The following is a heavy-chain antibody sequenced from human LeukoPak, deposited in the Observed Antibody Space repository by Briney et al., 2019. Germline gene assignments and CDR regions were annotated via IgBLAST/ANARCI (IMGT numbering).Heavy chain of an antibody. Sequence: PMASVKVSCKAYGYTFTSYDINWVRQATGQGLEWMGWMNPNSGNTGYAQKFQGRVTMTRNSSISTAYMELSSLRSEDTAVYYCAVVRGVTHYYYYYMDVWGKGTTVTVSS. V-gene: IGHV1-8*01. J-gene: IGHJ6*03. CDR2: MNPNSGNT. CDR1: GYTFTSYD. CDR3: AVVRGVTHYYYYYMDV. D-gene: IGHD3-10*01.